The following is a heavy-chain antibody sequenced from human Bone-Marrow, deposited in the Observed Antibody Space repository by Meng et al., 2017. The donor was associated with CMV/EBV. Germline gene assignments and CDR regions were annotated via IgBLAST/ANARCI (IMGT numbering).Heavy chain of an antibody. V-gene: IGHV3-33*06. CDR1: GFTFSSYG. CDR2: IWYDGSNK. D-gene: IGHD2-2*01. Sequence: GESLKISCAASGFTFSSYGMHWVRQAPGKGLEWVAVIWYDGSNKYYADSVKGRFTISRDNSKNTLYLQMNSLRAEDTAVYYCAKTFTSRRDYYYGMDVWGPGHTVNVAS. J-gene: IGHJ6*01. CDR3: AKTFTSRRDYYYGMDV.